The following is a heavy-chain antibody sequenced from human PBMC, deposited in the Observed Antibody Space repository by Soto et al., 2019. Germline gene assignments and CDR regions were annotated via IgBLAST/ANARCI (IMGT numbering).Heavy chain of an antibody. D-gene: IGHD6-13*01. CDR2: IYWDDDK. CDR3: AHKAISTWTEDAFDI. CDR1: GFSLSTSGVG. V-gene: IGHV2-5*02. J-gene: IGHJ3*02. Sequence: QITLKESGPTLVKPTQTLTLTCTFSGFSLSTSGVGVGWIRQPPGKALEWLALIYWDDDKRYSPSLKSRLTITKDTSKNQLVLTMTNMDPVDTATYYCAHKAISTWTEDAFDIWGQGTMVTVSS.